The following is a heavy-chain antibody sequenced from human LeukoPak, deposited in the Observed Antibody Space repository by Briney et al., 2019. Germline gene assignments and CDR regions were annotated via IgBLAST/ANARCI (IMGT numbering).Heavy chain of an antibody. J-gene: IGHJ6*03. CDR1: GFTFSSYA. Sequence: GGSLRLSCAAAGFTFSSYAIGWVRQAAGKGLEWVAVISYDGSNKYYADSVKGRFTISRDNSKNTLCLQMNSLRAEETAVYYCARRKAAARSRSKFYYYMDVWGKGTTVTVSS. V-gene: IGHV3-30*04. D-gene: IGHD6-6*01. CDR2: ISYDGSNK. CDR3: ARRKAAARSRSKFYYYMDV.